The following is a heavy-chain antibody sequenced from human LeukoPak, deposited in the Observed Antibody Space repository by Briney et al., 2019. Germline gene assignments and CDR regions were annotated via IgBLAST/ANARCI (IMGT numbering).Heavy chain of an antibody. CDR1: GGSISSGGYS. Sequence: SQTLSLTCAVSGGSISSGGYSWSWIRQPPGKGLEWIGYIYHSGSTYYNPSLKSRVTISVDRSKNQFSLKLSSVTAADTAVYYCARGDYGDSQDLDYWGQGTLVTVSS. D-gene: IGHD4-17*01. V-gene: IGHV4-30-2*01. J-gene: IGHJ4*02. CDR3: ARGDYGDSQDLDY. CDR2: IYHSGST.